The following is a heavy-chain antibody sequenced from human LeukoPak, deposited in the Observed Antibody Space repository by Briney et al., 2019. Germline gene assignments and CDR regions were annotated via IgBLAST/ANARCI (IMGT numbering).Heavy chain of an antibody. CDR1: GGSVTSYY. CDR3: ARDTSPGITGTY. D-gene: IGHD1-20*01. J-gene: IGHJ4*02. Sequence: PSETLSLTCTFSGGSVTSYYWSWIRQPPGKGLEWIGSIYHDGRIDYNPSLKSRVTISRDTSNDQFSLKLSSVTAADTAMYYCARDTSPGITGTYWGQGTLVTVSS. V-gene: IGHV4-59*02. CDR2: IYHDGRI.